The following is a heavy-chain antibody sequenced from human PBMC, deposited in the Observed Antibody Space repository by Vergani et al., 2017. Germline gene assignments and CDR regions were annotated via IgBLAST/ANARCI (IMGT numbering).Heavy chain of an antibody. D-gene: IGHD3-3*01. Sequence: QVQLQESGPGLVKPSQTLSLTCTVSGGSISSGSYYWSWIRQPAGKGLEWIGRIYTSGSTNYNPSLKSRVTMSVDTSKNQFSLKLSSVTAADTAVYYCSRDSRDDIWSGYYMDVWSKGTTLTVSS. CDR1: GGSISSGSYY. CDR2: IYTSGST. V-gene: IGHV4-61*02. CDR3: SRDSRDDIWSGYYMDV. J-gene: IGHJ6*04.